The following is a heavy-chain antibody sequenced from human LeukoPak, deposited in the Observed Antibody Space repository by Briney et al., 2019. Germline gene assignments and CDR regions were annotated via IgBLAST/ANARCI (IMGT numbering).Heavy chain of an antibody. CDR3: ASPAPGSSSWYH. CDR1: GFTFSSYW. D-gene: IGHD6-13*01. J-gene: IGHJ1*01. V-gene: IGHV3-7*01. CDR2: IKQDGSEK. Sequence: QPGGPLRLSCAASGFTFSSYWMSWVRQAPGKGLEWVANIKQDGSEKYYVDSVKGRFTISRDNAKNTLYLQMNSLRAEDTAVYYCASPAPGSSSWYHWGQGALVTVSS.